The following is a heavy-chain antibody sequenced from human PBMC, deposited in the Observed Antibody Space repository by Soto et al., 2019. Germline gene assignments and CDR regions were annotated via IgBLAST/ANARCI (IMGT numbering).Heavy chain of an antibody. J-gene: IGHJ6*02. CDR2: ISSTAGRTS. Sequence: EVQLLQSGGGVVPPGGSLRLPCATSGFTFNTYPMTWVRQAPGKGLEWVSSISSTAGRTSSYADSVKGRFAISRDFSDNTVYLQMNNLRVDDTAVYFCAKGVLSFHYGMEVWGQGTTVTVSS. V-gene: IGHV3-23*01. D-gene: IGHD3-10*01. CDR3: AKGVLSFHYGMEV. CDR1: GFTFNTYP.